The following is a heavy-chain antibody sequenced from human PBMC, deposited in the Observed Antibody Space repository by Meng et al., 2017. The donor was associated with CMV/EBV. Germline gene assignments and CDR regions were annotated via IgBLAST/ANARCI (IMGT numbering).Heavy chain of an antibody. CDR3: ARSFYDFWSGYPIPYYYYGMDV. V-gene: IGHV5-51*01. CDR1: GYSFTSYW. CDR2: IYPGDSDT. D-gene: IGHD3-3*01. Sequence: GESLKISCKGSGYSFTSYWIGWVRQMPGKGLEWMGIIYPGDSDTRYSPSFQGQVTISADKSISTAYLQWSSLKAPDTAMYYCARSFYDFWSGYPIPYYYYGMDVWGQGTTVTVSS. J-gene: IGHJ6*02.